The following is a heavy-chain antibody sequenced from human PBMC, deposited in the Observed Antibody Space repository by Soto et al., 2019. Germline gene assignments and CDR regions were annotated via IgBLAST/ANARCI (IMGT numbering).Heavy chain of an antibody. Sequence: ASLKVSCNASRYTFTGYYIHRVRQAPGQGLEWMGWINPDSGDTNFAQKFQGRVTMTRDASISSAYMELSRLRSDETALYYCASLYYYDSSDYIFDYWGQGTLVTVSS. J-gene: IGHJ4*02. V-gene: IGHV1-2*02. CDR2: INPDSGDT. D-gene: IGHD3-22*01. CDR3: ASLYYYDSSDYIFDY. CDR1: RYTFTGYY.